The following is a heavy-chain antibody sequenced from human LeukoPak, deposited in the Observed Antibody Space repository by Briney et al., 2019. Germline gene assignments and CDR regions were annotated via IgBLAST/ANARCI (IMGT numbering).Heavy chain of an antibody. CDR2: IYYSGST. D-gene: IGHD4-17*01. J-gene: IGHJ4*02. V-gene: IGHV4-39*07. CDR1: GGSISSSSYY. Sequence: PSETLSLTCTVSGGSISSSSYYWGWIRQPPGKGLEWTGSIYYSGSTYYNPSLKSRVTISADTSKNQFSLKLSSVTAADTAVYYCARGVRYWGQGTLVTVSS. CDR3: ARGVRY.